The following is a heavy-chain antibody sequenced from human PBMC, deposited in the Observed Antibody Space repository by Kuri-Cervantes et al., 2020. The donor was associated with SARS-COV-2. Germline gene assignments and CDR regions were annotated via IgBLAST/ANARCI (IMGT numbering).Heavy chain of an antibody. J-gene: IGHJ4*02. CDR2: IRYDGSNK. D-gene: IGHD3-10*01. Sequence: GGSLRLSCAAFGFTFSSYWMSWVRQAPGKGLEWVAFIRYDGSNKYYADSVKGRFTISRDNAKNSLYLQMNSLRAEDTAVYYCAVPKGNDYYGSGSYDYWGQGTLVTVSS. V-gene: IGHV3-30*02. CDR1: GFTFSSYW. CDR3: AVPKGNDYYGSGSYDY.